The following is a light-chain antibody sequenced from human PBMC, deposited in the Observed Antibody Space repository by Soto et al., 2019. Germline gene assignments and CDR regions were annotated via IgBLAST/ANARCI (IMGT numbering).Light chain of an antibody. CDR2: GAS. CDR1: QSVGTN. J-gene: IGKJ2*01. V-gene: IGKV3-15*01. Sequence: EIVMTQSPATLSLSPGEEATLSCRASQSVGTNLAWYQRNPGQAPRLLIYGASTRATGIPARFSGSGSGTEFTLTISSLQSEDFAVYYCQQYNYWPFTFGQGTKLEIK. CDR3: QQYNYWPFT.